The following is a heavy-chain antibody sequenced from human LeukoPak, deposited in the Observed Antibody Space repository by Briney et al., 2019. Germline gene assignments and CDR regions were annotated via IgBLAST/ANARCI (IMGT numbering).Heavy chain of an antibody. CDR2: IYPGDSDT. V-gene: IGHV5-51*01. CDR3: ARRSYCSSTSCYADY. D-gene: IGHD2-2*01. J-gene: IGHJ4*02. Sequence: GESLKISCKGSGYSFTSYWIGWVCQMPGKGLEWMGIIYPGDSDTRYSPSFQGQVTISADKSISTAYLQWSSLKASDTAMYYCARRSYCSSTSCYADYWGQGTLVTVSS. CDR1: GYSFTSYW.